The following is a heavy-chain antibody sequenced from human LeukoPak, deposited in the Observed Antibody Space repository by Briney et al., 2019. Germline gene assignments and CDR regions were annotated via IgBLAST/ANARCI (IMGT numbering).Heavy chain of an antibody. CDR3: AKEIVGAPTPGAY. J-gene: IGHJ4*02. V-gene: IGHV4-39*06. CDR1: GGSISNSRYY. D-gene: IGHD1-26*01. CDR2: VHKSGST. Sequence: SETLSLTCSVSGGSISNSRYYWGWLRQPPGKGLEWIGEVHKSGSTNYYPSLQSRVTISIDKSKNQIALELTSVTAADTAVYYCAKEIVGAPTPGAYWGQGILVTVSS.